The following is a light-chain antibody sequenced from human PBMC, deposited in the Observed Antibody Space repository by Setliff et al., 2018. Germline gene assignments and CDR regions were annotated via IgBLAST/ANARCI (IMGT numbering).Light chain of an antibody. V-gene: IGLV2-14*03. Sequence: SALTQPASVSGSPGQSITISCTGTSSDIGGYNYVSCFRQRPGEAPKLIIYGVTNRPSGVPNRFSGSKSGNTASLTISGLQTADESDYFCSSFTSSSTFVFGTGTKVTVL. CDR2: GVT. CDR1: SSDIGGYNY. CDR3: SSFTSSSTFV. J-gene: IGLJ1*01.